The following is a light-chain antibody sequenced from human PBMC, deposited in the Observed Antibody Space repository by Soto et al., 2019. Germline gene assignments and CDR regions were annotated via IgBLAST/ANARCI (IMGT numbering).Light chain of an antibody. CDR1: DFIGRSY. CDR3: QQYGSTFT. J-gene: IGKJ3*01. CDR2: AAS. V-gene: IGKV3-20*01. Sequence: EIVLTQSPGTLSLSPGERATLSCRASDFIGRSYLAWYQLKPGQAPRLLIYAASIRATGIPGRFSGSASGTDFNLTISRLEPEDFAVYYCQQYGSTFTFGPGTKVDI.